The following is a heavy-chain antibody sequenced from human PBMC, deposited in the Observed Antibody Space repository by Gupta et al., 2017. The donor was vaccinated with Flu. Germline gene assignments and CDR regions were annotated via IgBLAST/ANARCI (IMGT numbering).Heavy chain of an antibody. J-gene: IGHJ4*02. CDR3: ARLRVRGWYSSSSDRLGDEDY. CDR1: GGSISSSSYY. CDR2: IYYSGST. V-gene: IGHV4-39*01. D-gene: IGHD6-6*01. Sequence: QLQLQESGPGLVKPSETLSLTCTVSGGSISSSSYYWGWIRQPPGKGLEWIGSIYYSGSTYYNPSLKSRVTISVDTSKNQFSLKLSSVTAADTAVYYCARLRVRGWYSSSSDRLGDEDYWGQGTLVTVSS.